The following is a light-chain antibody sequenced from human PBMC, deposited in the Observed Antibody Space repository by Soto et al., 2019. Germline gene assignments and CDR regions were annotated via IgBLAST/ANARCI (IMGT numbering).Light chain of an antibody. CDR3: SSYAGSSNV. CDR1: SSDVGGYNY. Sequence: QSVLTQPPSASGSPGQSVAISCTGTSSDVGGYNYFSWYQQHPGKAPKLMIYEVNKRPSGVPDRCSGSKSGNTASLTVSGLQAEDEADYYCSSYAGSSNVFGTGTKVTVL. CDR2: EVN. V-gene: IGLV2-8*01. J-gene: IGLJ1*01.